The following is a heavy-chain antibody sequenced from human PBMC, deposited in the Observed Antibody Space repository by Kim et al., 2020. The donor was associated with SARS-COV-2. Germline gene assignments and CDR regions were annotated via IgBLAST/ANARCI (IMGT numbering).Heavy chain of an antibody. D-gene: IGHD6-13*01. Sequence: KFQGKVTITGDTSTETAYMELSSLRAEDTAVYYCATAPPIAAAGTNWFDPWGQGTLVTVSS. J-gene: IGHJ5*02. CDR3: ATAPPIAAAGTNWFDP. V-gene: IGHV1-24*01.